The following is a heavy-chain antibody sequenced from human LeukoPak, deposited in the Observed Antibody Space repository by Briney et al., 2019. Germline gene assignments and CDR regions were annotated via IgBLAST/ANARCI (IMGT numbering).Heavy chain of an antibody. J-gene: IGHJ4*02. CDR2: IIPIFGIA. Sequence: SVKVSCKASGGTFSSYAISWVRQAPGQGPEWMGRIIPIFGIANYAQKFQGRVTITADKSTSTAYMELSSLRSEDTAVYYCARDSEYSSSPGDYWGQGTLVTVSS. CDR1: GGTFSSYA. D-gene: IGHD6-6*01. V-gene: IGHV1-69*04. CDR3: ARDSEYSSSPGDY.